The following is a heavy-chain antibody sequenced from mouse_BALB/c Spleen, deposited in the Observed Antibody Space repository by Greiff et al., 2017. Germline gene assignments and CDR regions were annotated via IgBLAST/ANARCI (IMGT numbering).Heavy chain of an antibody. CDR1: GYTFTSYY. CDR3: TRLSYSAYAMDY. D-gene: IGHD2-12*01. J-gene: IGHJ4*01. Sequence: QVQLQQSGPELVKPGASVKMSCKASGYTFTSYYIHWVKQRPGQGLEWIGWIYPGDGSTKYNEKFKGKTTLTADKSSSTAYMLLSSLTSEDSAIYFCTRLSYSAYAMDYWGQGTSVTVSS. V-gene: IGHV1S56*01. CDR2: IYPGDGST.